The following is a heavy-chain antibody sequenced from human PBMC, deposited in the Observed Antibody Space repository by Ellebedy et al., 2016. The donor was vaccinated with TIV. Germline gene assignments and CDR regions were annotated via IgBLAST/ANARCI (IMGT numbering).Heavy chain of an antibody. D-gene: IGHD2/OR15-2a*01. J-gene: IGHJ5*02. Sequence: MPSETLSLTCTVSGDSITGYYWSWIRQPPGKGLEWIGYIYSTGISTYNPSLKSRVTMSVDTSQNQFSLNLTSVSAADTGFYFCVRHFSAVWFDPWGQGTLVIVSS. CDR3: VRHFSAVWFDP. CDR2: IYSTGIS. V-gene: IGHV4-59*01. CDR1: GDSITGYY.